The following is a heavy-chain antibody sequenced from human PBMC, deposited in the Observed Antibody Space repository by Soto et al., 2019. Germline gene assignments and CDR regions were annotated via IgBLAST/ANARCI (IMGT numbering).Heavy chain of an antibody. CDR2: IYHSGST. CDR3: ARVPSP. Sequence: PSETLSLTCTVSGGSISSYSWSWIRQPPGKGLEWTGYIYHSGSTYYNPSLKSRVTISVDRSKNQFSLKLSSVTAADTAVYYCARVPSPWGQGTLVTVSS. J-gene: IGHJ5*02. V-gene: IGHV4-59*12. CDR1: GGSISSYS.